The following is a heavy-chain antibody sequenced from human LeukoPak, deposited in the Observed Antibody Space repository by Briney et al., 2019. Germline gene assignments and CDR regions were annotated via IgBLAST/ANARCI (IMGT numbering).Heavy chain of an antibody. J-gene: IGHJ4*02. CDR1: GGTFSSYA. D-gene: IGHD3-9*01. CDR2: IIPIFGTA. CDR3: ARDPPQSNILTGYYPSYYFDY. Sequence: SVKVSCKASGGTFSSYAISWVRQAPGQGLEWMGGIIPIFGTANYAQKFQGRVTMTRDMSTSTVYMELSSLRSEDTAVYYCARDPPQSNILTGYYPSYYFDYWGQGTLVTVSS. V-gene: IGHV1-69*05.